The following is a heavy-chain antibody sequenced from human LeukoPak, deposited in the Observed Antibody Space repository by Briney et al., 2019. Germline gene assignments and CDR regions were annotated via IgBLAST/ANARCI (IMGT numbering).Heavy chain of an antibody. CDR3: ARGLVVYAY. V-gene: IGHV4-4*07. D-gene: IGHD3-22*01. Sequence: PSETLSLTCTVSGGSISSYYWSWIRQPAGKGPEWIGRIYTSGSTNYNPSLKSRVTMSVDTSKHQFSLTLSSLTAADTAVYYWARGLVVYAYWGQGTLVTVSS. J-gene: IGHJ4*02. CDR1: GGSISSYY. CDR2: IYTSGST.